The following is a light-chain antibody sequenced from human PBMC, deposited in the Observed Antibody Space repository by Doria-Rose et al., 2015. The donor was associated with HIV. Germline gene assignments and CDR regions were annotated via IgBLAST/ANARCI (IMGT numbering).Light chain of an antibody. CDR2: WAS. CDR1: QIVLYTSGNRNY. V-gene: IGKV4-1*01. Sequence: QSPDSLAVSLGERDTINCKYSQIVLYTSGNRNYLAWYLQRPGQPPKLLIYWASTRESGVPDRFSGSGSGTDFALTINGLQAEDVAVYYCQQYYTTPYTFGQGTKLEI. CDR3: QQYYTTPYT. J-gene: IGKJ2*01.